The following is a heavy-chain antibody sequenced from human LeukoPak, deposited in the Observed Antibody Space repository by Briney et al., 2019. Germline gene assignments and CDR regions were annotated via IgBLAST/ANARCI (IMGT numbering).Heavy chain of an antibody. CDR1: GFTFTKSA. V-gene: IGHV1-58*01. Sequence: ASVKVSCKASGFTFTKSALQWVRQARGQRLEWIGWIVVGSGNTDYAQKFQERVTITRDMFTSTAYMELSSLRSEDTAMYYCAAGLRGPTVTGKYYYYGMDVWGQGTTVTVSS. CDR3: AAGLRGPTVTGKYYYYGMDV. J-gene: IGHJ6*02. CDR2: IVVGSGNT. D-gene: IGHD4-11*01.